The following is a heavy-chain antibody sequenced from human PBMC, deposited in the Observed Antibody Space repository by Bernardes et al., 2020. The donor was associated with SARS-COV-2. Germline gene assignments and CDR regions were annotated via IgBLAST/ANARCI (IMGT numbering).Heavy chain of an antibody. CDR1: GGSFSGYY. D-gene: IGHD3-3*01. V-gene: IGHV4-34*01. Sequence: SETLSLTCAVYGGSFSGYYWSWIRQPPGKGLEWIGEINHSGSTNYNPSLKSRVTISVDTSKNQFSLKLSSVTAADTAVYYCARDSRYYDFWSGSNYYYYYRNVWGKGTTVTVSS. CDR2: INHSGST. CDR3: ARDSRYYDFWSGSNYYYYYRNV. J-gene: IGHJ6*03.